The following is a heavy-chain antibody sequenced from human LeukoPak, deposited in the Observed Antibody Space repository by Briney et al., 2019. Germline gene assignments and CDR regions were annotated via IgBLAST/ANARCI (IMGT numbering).Heavy chain of an antibody. V-gene: IGHV3-64*01. CDR3: VRLAGGSYSDY. CDR1: GFTFSSYA. J-gene: IGHJ4*02. Sequence: GGSLRLSCAASGFTFSSYAMNWVRQAPGKGLEYVSSISYDGASTYYGNSVKGRFTISRDNSKNTLCLQMGSLRAEDMAVYYCVRLAGGSYSDYWGQGILVTVSS. D-gene: IGHD1-26*01. CDR2: ISYDGAST.